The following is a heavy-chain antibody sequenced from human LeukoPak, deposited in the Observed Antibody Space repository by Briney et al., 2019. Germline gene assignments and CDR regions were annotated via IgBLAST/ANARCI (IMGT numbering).Heavy chain of an antibody. CDR2: INHSGST. CDR3: AREREVRRPFDY. V-gene: IGHV4-34*01. D-gene: IGHD3-10*01. CDR1: GGSFSGHY. Sequence: PSETLSLTCAVYGGSFSGHYWSWIRQPPGKGLEWIGEINHSGSTNYNPSLKSRVTISVDTSKSQFSLKLSSVTAADTAVYYCAREREVRRPFDYWGQETLVTVSS. J-gene: IGHJ4*02.